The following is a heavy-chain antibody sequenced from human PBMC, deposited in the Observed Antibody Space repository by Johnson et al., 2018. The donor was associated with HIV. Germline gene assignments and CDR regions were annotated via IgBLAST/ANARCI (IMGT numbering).Heavy chain of an antibody. CDR3: ARDGDSDAFDI. Sequence: VQLVESGGGLVQPGGSLRLSCAASGFTFSSYAMSWVRQPPGKGLEWVAVISDEGSNKYYADSVKGRFTISRDNSENTLYLQMNSLRTEDTAVYYCARDGDSDAFDIWGQGTVVTVS. CDR1: GFTFSSYA. D-gene: IGHD4-17*01. V-gene: IGHV3-30-3*01. CDR2: ISDEGSNK. J-gene: IGHJ3*02.